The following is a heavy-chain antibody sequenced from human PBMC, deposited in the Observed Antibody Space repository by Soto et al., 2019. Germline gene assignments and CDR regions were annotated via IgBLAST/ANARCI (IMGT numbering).Heavy chain of an antibody. D-gene: IGHD6-6*01. Sequence: SETLSLTCTVSGGSISSGDYYWSWIRQPPGKGLEWIGYIYYSGSTYYNPSLKSRVTISVDTSKNQFSLKLSSVTAADTAVYYCARLAARPGESYYYGMDVWGQGTTVTVSS. CDR1: GGSISSGDYY. CDR3: ARLAARPGESYYYGMDV. CDR2: IYYSGST. V-gene: IGHV4-30-4*01. J-gene: IGHJ6*02.